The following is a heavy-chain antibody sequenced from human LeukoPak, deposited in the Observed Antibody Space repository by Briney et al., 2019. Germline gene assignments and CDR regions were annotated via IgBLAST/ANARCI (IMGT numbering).Heavy chain of an antibody. CDR1: GFTFSHYW. J-gene: IGHJ4*02. D-gene: IGHD2-15*01. CDR3: ARYSYKHDC. Sequence: GGSLRLSCAASGFTFSHYWMTWVRQAPGKGLEWVANMKEDGSQETYVDSVKGRFTISRDNAKNSLYLQMNNVRAEDTAVYYCARYSYKHDCWGQGTLVAVSS. CDR2: MKEDGSQE. V-gene: IGHV3-7*01.